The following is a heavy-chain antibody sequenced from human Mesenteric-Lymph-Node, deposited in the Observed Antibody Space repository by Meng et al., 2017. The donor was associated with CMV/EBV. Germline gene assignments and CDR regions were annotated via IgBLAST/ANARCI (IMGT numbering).Heavy chain of an antibody. D-gene: IGHD3-3*01. J-gene: IGHJ6*02. CDR3: VRFLISPLYGMDV. V-gene: IGHV3-30*02. CDR2: IGYDGTNK. Sequence: GESLKISCAASGFTISSYGMHWVSQAPGKGLEWVAFIGYDGTNKYYADSVKGRFTISRDKSKNTLYMQMNSLRAEDTAVYYCVRFLISPLYGMDVWGQGTTVTVSS. CDR1: GFTISSYG.